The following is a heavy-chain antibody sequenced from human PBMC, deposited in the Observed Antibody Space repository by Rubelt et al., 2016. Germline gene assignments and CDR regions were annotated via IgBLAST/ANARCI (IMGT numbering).Heavy chain of an antibody. CDR2: FDPEDGET. Sequence: QVQLVQSGAEVKKPGASVKVSCKVSGYTLTELSMHWVRQAPGKGLEWMGGFDPEDGETIYAQKFQGRGTITRDTAASTAYMELSSLRSEDTAVYYCARVIWGSGWSNNWFNPWGQGTLVTVSS. D-gene: IGHD6-19*01. V-gene: IGHV1-24*01. CDR3: ARVIWGSGWSNNWFNP. J-gene: IGHJ5*02. CDR1: GYTLTELS.